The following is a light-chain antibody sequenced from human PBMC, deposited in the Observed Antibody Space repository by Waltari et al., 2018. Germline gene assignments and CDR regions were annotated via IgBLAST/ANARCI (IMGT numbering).Light chain of an antibody. CDR3: CSFTRSSTWV. Sequence: QSALTQPASVSGSPGQSIIISCTGTTNDLGGYNYVSWYQQHPGKAPKLMIYDVNSRPSGVSSRFSGSKSRNTASLIISGLQAEDEADYYCCSFTRSSTWVFGGGTKVTVL. CDR2: DVN. J-gene: IGLJ3*02. V-gene: IGLV2-14*03. CDR1: TNDLGGYNY.